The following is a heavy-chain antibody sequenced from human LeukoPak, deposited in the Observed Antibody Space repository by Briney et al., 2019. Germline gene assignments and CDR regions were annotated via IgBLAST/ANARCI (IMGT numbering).Heavy chain of an antibody. J-gene: IGHJ4*02. D-gene: IGHD6-19*01. CDR2: IYTSGST. CDR1: GCTISSYY. Sequence: PSETLSPTCTASGCTISSYYWSWIRQPAGKGLEWIGRIYTSGSTNYNPSLKSRVTMSVDTSKNQFSLKLSSVTAADTAVYYCARTLYSSSTIAVAGTPFFDYWGQGTLVTVSS. CDR3: ARTLYSSSTIAVAGTPFFDY. V-gene: IGHV4-4*07.